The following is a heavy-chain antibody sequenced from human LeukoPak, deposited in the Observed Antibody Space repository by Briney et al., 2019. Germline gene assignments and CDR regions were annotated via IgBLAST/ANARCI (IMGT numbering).Heavy chain of an antibody. CDR1: GGSISITSYY. CDR3: ARLWGYSYGYLDY. D-gene: IGHD5-18*01. J-gene: IGHJ4*02. V-gene: IGHV4-39*01. Sequence: SEALSLTCTVSGGSISITSYYWGWIRQPPGRGLEWIGSIYKSGSTYYNPSLKSRVTISVDTSKNQFSLKLSSVTAADTAVYYCARLWGYSYGYLDYWGQGTLVTVSS. CDR2: IYKSGST.